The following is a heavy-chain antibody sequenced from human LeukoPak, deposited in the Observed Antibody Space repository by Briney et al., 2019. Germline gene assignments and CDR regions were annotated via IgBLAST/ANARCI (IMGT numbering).Heavy chain of an antibody. CDR2: INHSGST. V-gene: IGHV4-34*01. CDR1: GGPFSGYY. D-gene: IGHD4-17*01. Sequence: SETLSLTCAVYGGPFSGYYWSWIRQPPGKGLEWIGEINHSGSTNYNPSLKSRVTISVDTSKNQFSLKLSSVTAADTAVYYCARGYGDYEAAYYFDYWGQGTLVTVSS. CDR3: ARGYGDYEAAYYFDY. J-gene: IGHJ4*02.